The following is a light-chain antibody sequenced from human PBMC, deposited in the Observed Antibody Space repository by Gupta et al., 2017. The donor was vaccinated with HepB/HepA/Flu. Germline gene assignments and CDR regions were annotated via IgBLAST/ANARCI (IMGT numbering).Light chain of an antibody. CDR3: QQYDNSPWT. V-gene: IGKV3-20*01. CDR1: QRMRSKF. Sequence: VVLTQSPDTLSLSPGESATLPCRASQRMRSKFFLWYQQRPGQAPRLLIYRGSTMATGIPDRFYGSGSGTEFTLTISRLEAEDFAVYYCQQYDNSPWTFGQGTKVEIK. CDR2: RGS. J-gene: IGKJ1*01.